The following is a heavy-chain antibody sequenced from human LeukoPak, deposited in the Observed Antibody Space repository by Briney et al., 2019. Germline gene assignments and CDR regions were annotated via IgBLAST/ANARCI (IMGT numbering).Heavy chain of an antibody. Sequence: GASVKVSCEASGYTFTSYGFSWVRQAPGQGLEWMGWINAYNGNTNYAQKLQGRVTMTTDTSTSTAYIELRSLRFDDTAVYYCARRQGTTLSFDYWGQGTLVTVSS. CDR2: INAYNGNT. CDR1: GYTFTSYG. D-gene: IGHD1-1*01. J-gene: IGHJ4*02. CDR3: ARRQGTTLSFDY. V-gene: IGHV1-18*01.